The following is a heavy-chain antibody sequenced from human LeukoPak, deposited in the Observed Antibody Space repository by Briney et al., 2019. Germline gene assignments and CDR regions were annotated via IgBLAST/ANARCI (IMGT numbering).Heavy chain of an antibody. J-gene: IGHJ3*02. V-gene: IGHV4-59*12. D-gene: IGHD3-3*01. CDR2: IYYSGST. Sequence: PSETLSLTCTVSGGSISSYYWSWIRQPPGKGLEWIGSIYYSGSTNYNPSLKSQVTISVDTSKNQFSLKLSSVTAADTAVYYCARFVVVTPGNAFDIWGQGTMVTVSS. CDR1: GGSISSYY. CDR3: ARFVVVTPGNAFDI.